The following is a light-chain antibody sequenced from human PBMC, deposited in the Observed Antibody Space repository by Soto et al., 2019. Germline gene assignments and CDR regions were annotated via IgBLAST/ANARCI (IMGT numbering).Light chain of an antibody. CDR3: QQYNNWPLYA. CDR2: AAS. CDR1: QGVGTN. J-gene: IGKJ2*01. V-gene: IGKV3-15*01. Sequence: EIVMTQSPGTLSVSPGERATLSCRASQGVGTNLAWYQHRPGQAPRLLISAASTRATGIPARFSGRGSGTEFTLTISSLQSEDFAIYFWQQYNNWPLYAFGQGTKLEIK.